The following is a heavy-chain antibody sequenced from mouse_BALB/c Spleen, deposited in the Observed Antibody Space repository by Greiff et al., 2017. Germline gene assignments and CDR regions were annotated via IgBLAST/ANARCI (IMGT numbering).Heavy chain of an antibody. V-gene: IGHV14-4*02. Sequence: VQLKESGAELVRSGASVKLSCTASGFNIKDYYMHWVKQRPEQGLEWIGWIDPENGDTEYAPKFQGKATMTADTSSNTAYLQLSSLTSEDTAVYYCNALYYGDDMDYWGQGTSVTVSS. D-gene: IGHD2-1*01. J-gene: IGHJ4*01. CDR2: IDPENGDT. CDR3: NALYYGDDMDY. CDR1: GFNIKDYY.